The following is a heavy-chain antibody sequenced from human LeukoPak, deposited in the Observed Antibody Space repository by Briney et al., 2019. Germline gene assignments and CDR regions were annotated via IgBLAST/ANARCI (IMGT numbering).Heavy chain of an antibody. D-gene: IGHD3-10*01. CDR3: ARVVTMVRG. CDR1: GYSISSGYY. J-gene: IGHJ4*02. V-gene: IGHV4-38-2*01. Sequence: SATLSLTCAVSGYSISSGYYWGWIRQPPGTGLEWIGSIYHSGSTYYNPSLKSRVTISVDTSKNQFSLKLSSVTAADTAVYYCARVVTMVRGWGQGTLVTVSS. CDR2: IYHSGST.